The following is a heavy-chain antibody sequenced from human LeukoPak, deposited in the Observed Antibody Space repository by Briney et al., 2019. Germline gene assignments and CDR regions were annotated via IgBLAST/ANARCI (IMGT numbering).Heavy chain of an antibody. D-gene: IGHD3-3*01. V-gene: IGHV1-69*05. CDR2: IIPIFGTA. Sequence: ASVKVSCKASGGTFSSYAISWVRQAPGQGLEWMGGIIPIFGTANYAQKFQGRVTITTDESTSTAYMELSSLRSEDTAVYYCARGGPIFGVVTPNWFDLWGQGTLVTVSS. CDR3: ARGGPIFGVVTPNWFDL. J-gene: IGHJ5*02. CDR1: GGTFSSYA.